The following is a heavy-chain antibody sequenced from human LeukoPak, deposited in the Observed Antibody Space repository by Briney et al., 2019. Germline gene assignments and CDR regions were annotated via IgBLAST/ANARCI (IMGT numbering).Heavy chain of an antibody. CDR2: ISSSSSYI. Sequence: GGSLRLSCAASGFTFSSYSMNWVRQAPGKGLEWVSSISSSSSYIYYADSVKGRFTISRDNAKNSLYLQMNSLRAEDTAVYYCARTYYDFWSGLGWFDPWGQGTLVTVSS. J-gene: IGHJ5*02. V-gene: IGHV3-21*01. CDR3: ARTYYDFWSGLGWFDP. CDR1: GFTFSSYS. D-gene: IGHD3-3*01.